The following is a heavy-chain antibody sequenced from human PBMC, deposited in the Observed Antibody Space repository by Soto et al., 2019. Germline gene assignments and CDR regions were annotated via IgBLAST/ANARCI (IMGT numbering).Heavy chain of an antibody. V-gene: IGHV3-33*01. CDR1: GFTFSGYG. CDR3: AREGYYDSSYSNYGMDV. J-gene: IGHJ6*02. D-gene: IGHD3-22*01. CDR2: IWHDGSNI. Sequence: QVQLVESGGGVVQPGRSLRLSCAASGFTFSGYGMHWVRQAPGKGLEWAAVIWHDGSNIYHADSVKGRFTISRDNSKNMLYLQMNSLRAEDTAVYHCAREGYYDSSYSNYGMDVWGQGITVTVSS.